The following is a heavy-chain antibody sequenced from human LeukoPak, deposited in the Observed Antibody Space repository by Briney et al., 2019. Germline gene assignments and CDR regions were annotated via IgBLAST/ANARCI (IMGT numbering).Heavy chain of an antibody. CDR3: AKARNPYGSGIYYFDY. D-gene: IGHD3-10*01. Sequence: PGGSLRLSCAASGFTFSSYAMSWVRQAPGKGLEWVSAISGSGGSTYYADSVKGRFTISRDNSKNTLYLQMNSLRAEDTAVYYCAKARNPYGSGIYYFDYWGQGTLVTVSS. J-gene: IGHJ4*02. V-gene: IGHV3-23*01. CDR1: GFTFSSYA. CDR2: ISGSGGST.